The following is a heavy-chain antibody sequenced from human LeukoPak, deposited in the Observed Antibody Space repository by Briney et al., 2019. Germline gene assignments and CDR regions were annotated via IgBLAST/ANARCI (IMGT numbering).Heavy chain of an antibody. D-gene: IGHD2-2*01. CDR3: ARDGTGYCSSTSCPGPMDV. J-gene: IGHJ6*03. Sequence: SETLSLTCTVSGGSISSYYWSWIRQPAGKGLEWIGRIYTSGSTNYNPSLKSRVTMSVDTSKNQFSLKLSSVTAADMAVYYCARDGTGYCSSTSCPGPMDVWGKGTTVTVSS. CDR2: IYTSGST. CDR1: GGSISSYY. V-gene: IGHV4-4*07.